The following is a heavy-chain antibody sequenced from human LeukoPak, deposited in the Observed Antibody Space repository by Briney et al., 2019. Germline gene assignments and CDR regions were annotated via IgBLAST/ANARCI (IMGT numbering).Heavy chain of an antibody. CDR3: ARTGTVGYCTNGVCYTPDY. Sequence: GGSLRLSCAASGFTFSSYWMSWVRQAPGKGLEWVANIKQDGSEKYYVDSVKGRFTISRDNAKNSLYLQMNSLRAEDTAVYYCARTGTVGYCTNGVCYTPDYWGQGTLVTVSS. CDR2: IKQDGSEK. V-gene: IGHV3-7*01. J-gene: IGHJ4*02. CDR1: GFTFSSYW. D-gene: IGHD2-8*01.